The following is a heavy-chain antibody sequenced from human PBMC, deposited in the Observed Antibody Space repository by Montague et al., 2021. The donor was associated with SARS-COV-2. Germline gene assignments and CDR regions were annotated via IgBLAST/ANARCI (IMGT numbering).Heavy chain of an antibody. Sequence: SETLSLTCTVSGGSISSYYWSWIRQPPGKGLEWIGHIYYSGSTNXXPSLKSRVTISVDTSKNQFSLRLSSVTAADTAVYYCARAYCGGDCHVGPWGQGILVTVSS. J-gene: IGHJ5*02. D-gene: IGHD2-21*02. CDR2: IYYSGST. CDR1: GGSISSYY. CDR3: ARAYCGGDCHVGP. V-gene: IGHV4-59*13.